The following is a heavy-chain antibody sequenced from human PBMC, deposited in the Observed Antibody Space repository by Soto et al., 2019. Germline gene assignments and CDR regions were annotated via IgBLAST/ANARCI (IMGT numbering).Heavy chain of an antibody. J-gene: IGHJ6*02. Sequence: GGSLRLSCAASGFTFSNAWMNWVRQAPGKGLEWVGRIKSKTDGGTTDYAAPVKGRFTIASDDSKNRLYLKMNSLKTEDTAVYYCNTDNAPRSGWPDYYYGMEVWGQGTTVTVSS. D-gene: IGHD6-19*01. V-gene: IGHV3-15*07. CDR1: GFTFSNAW. CDR2: IKSKTDGGTT. CDR3: NTDNAPRSGWPDYYYGMEV.